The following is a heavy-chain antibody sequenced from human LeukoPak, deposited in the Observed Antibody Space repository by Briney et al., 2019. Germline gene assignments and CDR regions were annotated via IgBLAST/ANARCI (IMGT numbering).Heavy chain of an antibody. D-gene: IGHD3-22*01. CDR1: GFTFSSYS. V-gene: IGHV3-48*01. CDR3: ARGMIVVVIKGTDAFDI. CDR2: ISSSSSTI. Sequence: GGSLRLSCAASGFTFSSYSMNWVRQAPGKGLEWVSYISSSSSTIYYADSVKGRFTISRDNAKNSLYLQMNSLRAEDTAVYYCARGMIVVVIKGTDAFDIWGQGTMVTVSS. J-gene: IGHJ3*02.